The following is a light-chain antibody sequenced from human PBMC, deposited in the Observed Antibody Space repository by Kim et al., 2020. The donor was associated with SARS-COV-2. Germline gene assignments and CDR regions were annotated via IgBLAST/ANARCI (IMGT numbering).Light chain of an antibody. CDR1: QGISNY. CDR3: QQYDSAPWT. V-gene: IGKV1-27*01. CDR2: GAS. Sequence: EIQLTQSPSSLSLSVGDRVTITCRASQGISNYLAWYQQKPGKVPKLLIYGASTLPSGVPSKFSGSGSGTDFTLTISSLQPEDVAAYYCQQYDSAPWTFGQGTKVDIK. J-gene: IGKJ1*01.